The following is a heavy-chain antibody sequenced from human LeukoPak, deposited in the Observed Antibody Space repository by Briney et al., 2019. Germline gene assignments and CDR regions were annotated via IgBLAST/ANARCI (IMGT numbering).Heavy chain of an antibody. CDR1: GGSFSGYY. D-gene: IGHD3-22*01. Sequence: SETLSLTCAVYGGSFSGYYWSWIRQSPGKGLEWIGYIYYSGSTSYNPSLKSRVTISVDTSKNQFSLKLYSVTAADTAVYYCARDHYYDSSGYTFRHWGQGTLVTVSS. CDR3: ARDHYYDSSGYTFRH. J-gene: IGHJ1*01. CDR2: IYYSGST. V-gene: IGHV4-59*01.